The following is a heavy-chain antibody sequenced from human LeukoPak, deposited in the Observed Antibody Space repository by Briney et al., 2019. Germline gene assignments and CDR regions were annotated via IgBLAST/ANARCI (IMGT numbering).Heavy chain of an antibody. CDR3: ARARGYSYEGLRTGWFDP. V-gene: IGHV4-4*07. D-gene: IGHD5-18*01. Sequence: SETLSLTCTVSGGSISSYYWSWIRQPAEKGLEWIGRMYTSGSTNYNPSLKSRVTMSVDTSKNQFSLKLSSVTAADTAVYYCARARGYSYEGLRTGWFDPWDQGTLVTVSS. CDR1: GGSISSYY. CDR2: MYTSGST. J-gene: IGHJ5*02.